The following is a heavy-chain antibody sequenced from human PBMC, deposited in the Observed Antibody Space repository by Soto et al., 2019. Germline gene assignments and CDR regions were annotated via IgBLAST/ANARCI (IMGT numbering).Heavy chain of an antibody. Sequence: QVQLVESGGGVVQPGRSLRLSCAASGFTFSSYGVHWVRQAPGKGLEWVTLISDDGSNKYYADSVKGRFTISRVNSKNTLYLQMDSLRAEDTAVYYCARPTVTTYYYYGMDVWGQGTTVTVSS. CDR1: GFTFSSYG. J-gene: IGHJ6*02. D-gene: IGHD4-17*01. V-gene: IGHV3-30*03. CDR3: ARPTVTTYYYYGMDV. CDR2: ISDDGSNK.